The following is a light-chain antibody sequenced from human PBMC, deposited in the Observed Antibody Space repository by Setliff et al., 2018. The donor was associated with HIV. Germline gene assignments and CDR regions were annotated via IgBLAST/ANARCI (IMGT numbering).Light chain of an antibody. J-gene: IGKJ5*01. V-gene: IGKV1-5*03. CDR2: NAS. CDR3: QQDLDYPIT. CDR1: HSINIW. Sequence: DIQLTQSPSTLSASVGDRVTITCRASHSINIWLAWFHHKPGKAPNLLIYNASSLQSGVPSRFSGSGSGTEFTLTSRGLQPDDFATYYCQQDLDYPITFGQGTRLEIK.